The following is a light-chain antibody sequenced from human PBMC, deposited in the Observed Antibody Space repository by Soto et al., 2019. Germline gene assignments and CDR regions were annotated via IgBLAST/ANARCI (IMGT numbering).Light chain of an antibody. CDR3: QQSYSTPLT. Sequence: DIQMTQSPSSLSASVGARVTITCRASQSISSYLNWYQQKPGKAPKLLIYAASSLQSVVPSRFSGRGSGTDFTLTISILQPEVFATYYCQQSYSTPLTFGKGTKVEIK. CDR2: AAS. J-gene: IGKJ2*01. V-gene: IGKV1-39*01. CDR1: QSISSY.